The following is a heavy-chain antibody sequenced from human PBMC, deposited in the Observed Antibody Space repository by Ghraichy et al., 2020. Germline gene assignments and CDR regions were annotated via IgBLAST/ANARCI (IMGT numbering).Heavy chain of an antibody. D-gene: IGHD1-26*01. CDR3: ARERRSGSYSGYNAFDI. Sequence: SQTLSLTCAISGDSVSTNSDAWNWIRQSPSRGLKWLGRTYYRSKWYNDYAVSVKSRITINPDTSKNQFSLHLNSVAPEDTAVYYCARERRSGSYSGYNAFDIWGQGTMVTVSS. CDR2: TYYRSKWYN. V-gene: IGHV6-1*01. CDR1: GDSVSTNSDA. J-gene: IGHJ3*02.